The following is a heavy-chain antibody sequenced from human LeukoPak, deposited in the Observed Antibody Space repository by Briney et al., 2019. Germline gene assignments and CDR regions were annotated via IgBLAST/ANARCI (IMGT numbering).Heavy chain of an antibody. CDR1: EFIFSDYA. CDR3: AKFEGATIPGWFNDY. Sequence: PGGSLGLSCAASEFIFSDYAMGWVRQAPGKGLEWVSTIDKTTYPTFYADSVKGRFTISRDNSKNTLYLQMNSLRTEDTAVYFCAKFEGATIPGWFNDYWGQGILVTVSS. D-gene: IGHD6-19*01. CDR2: IDKTTYPT. V-gene: IGHV3-23*05. J-gene: IGHJ4*02.